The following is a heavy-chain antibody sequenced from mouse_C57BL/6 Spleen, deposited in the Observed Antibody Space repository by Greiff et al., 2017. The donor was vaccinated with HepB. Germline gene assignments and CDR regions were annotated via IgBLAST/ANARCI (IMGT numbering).Heavy chain of an antibody. J-gene: IGHJ2*01. V-gene: IGHV1-69*01. D-gene: IGHD1-1*01. CDR1: GYTFTSYW. CDR2: IDPSDSYT. CDR3: ARRHYGSSDTYFDY. Sequence: VQLQQSGAELVMPGASVKLSCKASGYTFTSYWMHWVKQRPGQGLEWIGEIDPSDSYTNYNQKFKGKSTLTVDKSSRTAYMQLSSLTSEDSAVYYCARRHYGSSDTYFDYWGQGTTLTVSS.